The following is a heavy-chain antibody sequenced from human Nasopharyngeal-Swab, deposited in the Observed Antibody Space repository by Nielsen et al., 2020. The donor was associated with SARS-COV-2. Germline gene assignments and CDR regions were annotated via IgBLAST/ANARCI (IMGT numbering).Heavy chain of an antibody. Sequence: GESLKTSRAASGFASDDYAMHWVRQAPGKCLEWVSGISWNSGSIGYADSVKGRFTISRDNAKNSLYLQMNSLRAEDTALYYCAKVYSGMGFGIPGPFDIWGQGTMVTVSS. V-gene: IGHV3-9*02. CDR1: GFASDDYA. D-gene: IGHD3-10*01. CDR3: AKVYSGMGFGIPGPFDI. J-gene: IGHJ3*02. CDR2: ISWNSGSI.